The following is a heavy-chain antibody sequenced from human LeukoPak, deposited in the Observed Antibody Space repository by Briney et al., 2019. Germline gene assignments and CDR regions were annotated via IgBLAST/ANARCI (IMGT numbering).Heavy chain of an antibody. CDR2: ISGSGAST. CDR3: AKDRRLAAFDY. CDR1: GFTFSTYA. Sequence: GGTLRLSCGASGFTFSTYAMNWVRQAPGKGLEWVSVISGSGASTYYADSVKGRFTISRDNSKNTLYLQMNSLRAEDTAVYYCAKDRRLAAFDYGGQGTLVTVSS. V-gene: IGHV3-23*01. D-gene: IGHD6-25*01. J-gene: IGHJ4*02.